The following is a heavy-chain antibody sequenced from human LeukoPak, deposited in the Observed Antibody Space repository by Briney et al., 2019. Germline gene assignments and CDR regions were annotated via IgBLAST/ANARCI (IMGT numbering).Heavy chain of an antibody. V-gene: IGHV3-53*01. CDR1: GFTVSSNY. J-gene: IGHJ4*02. CDR3: ASRIATAGSVDY. Sequence: GGSLRLSCAASGFTVSSNYMSWVRQAPGKWLEWVSVIYSSGSTYYADSVKGRFTISRDNSKNTLHLQMNTLRAEDTAVYYCASRIATAGSVDYWGQGTLVTVSS. CDR2: IYSSGST. D-gene: IGHD6-13*01.